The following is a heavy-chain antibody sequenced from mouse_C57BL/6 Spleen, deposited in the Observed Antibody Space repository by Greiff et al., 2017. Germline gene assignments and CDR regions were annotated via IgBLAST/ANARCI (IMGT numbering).Heavy chain of an antibody. J-gene: IGHJ1*03. Sequence: EVKLVESGGGLVQPGGSLKLSCAASGFTFSDYYMYWVRQTPEKRLEWVAYISNGGGSTYYPDTVKGRFTISRDNAKNTLYLQMSRLKSEDTAMYYCARHYYGSSYENWYFDVWGTGTTVTVSS. D-gene: IGHD1-1*01. V-gene: IGHV5-12*01. CDR2: ISNGGGST. CDR3: ARHYYGSSYENWYFDV. CDR1: GFTFSDYY.